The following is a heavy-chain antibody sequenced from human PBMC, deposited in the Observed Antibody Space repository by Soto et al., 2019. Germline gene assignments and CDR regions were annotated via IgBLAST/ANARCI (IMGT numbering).Heavy chain of an antibody. CDR1: GYTFTNSG. J-gene: IGHJ6*02. CDR2: IGAYNGHT. Sequence: ASVKVSCKASGYTFTNSGISWVRQAPGQGLEWMGWIGAYNGHTKYAQKLQGRVTMTTGTSTSTAYMELRSLKSDDTAVYYCAREDYYDSSGYLPVRYYFGMDVWGQGTTVTVSS. D-gene: IGHD3-22*01. V-gene: IGHV1-18*01. CDR3: AREDYYDSSGYLPVRYYFGMDV.